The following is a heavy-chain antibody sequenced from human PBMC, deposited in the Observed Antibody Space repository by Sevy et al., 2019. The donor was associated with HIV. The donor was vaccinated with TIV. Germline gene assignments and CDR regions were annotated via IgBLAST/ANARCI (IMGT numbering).Heavy chain of an antibody. CDR3: ARHVDMTTLIGGLYYFDS. D-gene: IGHD4-4*01. J-gene: IGHJ4*02. CDR2: IYPRDSDT. CDR1: GYKFTTYW. Sequence: GESLKISCKASGYKFTTYWIGWARQMPGKGLEWMGMIYPRDSDTRNSPSFQGQVTISTDTSINTAYLQWSSLKASDTAMYFCARHVDMTTLIGGLYYFDSWGQRTLVTASS. V-gene: IGHV5-51*01.